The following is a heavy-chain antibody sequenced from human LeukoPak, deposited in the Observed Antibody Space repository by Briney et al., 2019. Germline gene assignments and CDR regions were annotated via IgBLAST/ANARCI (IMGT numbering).Heavy chain of an antibody. D-gene: IGHD5-18*01. V-gene: IGHV4-30-4*07. CDR1: GGSISSGGYS. CDR2: IYYSGST. J-gene: IGHJ6*03. CDR3: AGDIYSYADYYYMDV. Sequence: SETLSLTCAVSGGSISSGGYSWSWIRQPPGTGLEWIGYIYYSGSTYYNPSLKSRVTISVDTSKNQFSLKLSSVTAADTAVYYCAGDIYSYADYYYMDVWGKGTTVTISS.